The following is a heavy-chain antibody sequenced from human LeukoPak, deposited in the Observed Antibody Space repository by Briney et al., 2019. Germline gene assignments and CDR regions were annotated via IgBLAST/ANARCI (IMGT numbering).Heavy chain of an antibody. CDR3: ARDLGGLGNGAFDI. Sequence: PGGSLRLSCAASGLTVSSNYMSWVRQAPGKGLEWVSVIYSGGSTYYADSAKGRFTISRDNSKNSVYLPMNSLRAEDTAVYYCARDLGGLGNGAFDIWGRGTMVTVSS. V-gene: IGHV3-66*01. CDR1: GLTVSSNY. J-gene: IGHJ3*02. D-gene: IGHD1-26*01. CDR2: IYSGGST.